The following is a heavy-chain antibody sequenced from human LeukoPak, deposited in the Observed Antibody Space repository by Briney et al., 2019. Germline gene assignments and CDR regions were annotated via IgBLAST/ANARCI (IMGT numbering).Heavy chain of an antibody. J-gene: IGHJ4*02. CDR1: GFTFSNYW. Sequence: GGSLRLSCAASGFTFSNYWMHWVRQAPGKGLVWVSRINSDRSTTNYADSVKGRFTISRDNAKNTLYLQMNSLRAEDTAVYYCARVFPYTVTTLGYWGQGTLVTVSS. CDR3: ARVFPYTVTTLGY. CDR2: INSDRSTT. V-gene: IGHV3-74*01. D-gene: IGHD4-17*01.